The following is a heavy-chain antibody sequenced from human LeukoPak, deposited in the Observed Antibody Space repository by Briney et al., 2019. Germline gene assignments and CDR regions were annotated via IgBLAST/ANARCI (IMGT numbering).Heavy chain of an antibody. D-gene: IGHD3-3*01. Sequence: SETLSLTCTVSGGSVSSSTFYWGWIRQPPGKGLEWIGNIFYSRTTYYNPSLKSRVTISVDTSKNQFSLKLSSVTAADTAVYYCATGYYDFWSGYPSTPRDWGQGTLVTVSS. V-gene: IGHV4-39*07. CDR1: GGSVSSSTFY. CDR2: IFYSRTT. J-gene: IGHJ4*02. CDR3: ATGYYDFWSGYPSTPRD.